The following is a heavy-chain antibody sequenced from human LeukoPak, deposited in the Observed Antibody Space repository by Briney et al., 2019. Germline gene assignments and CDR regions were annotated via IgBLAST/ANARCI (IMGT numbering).Heavy chain of an antibody. CDR2: IRTDGSNN. V-gene: IGHV3-30*02. J-gene: IGHJ4*03. D-gene: IGHD2-15*01. CDR1: GLIFGFYG. CDR3: AKDHPEGYFDN. Sequence: GGSLRLSCAASGLIFGFYGLHWARQAPGKGLEWVAFIRTDGSNNYYADSVRGRFTISRDNAKHTLYLQMNSLRAEDARLYYWAKDHPEGYFDNCGQGTLGTLSS.